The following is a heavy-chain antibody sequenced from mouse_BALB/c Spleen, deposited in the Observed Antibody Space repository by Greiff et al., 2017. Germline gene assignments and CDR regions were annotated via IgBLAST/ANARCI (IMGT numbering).Heavy chain of an antibody. J-gene: IGHJ4*01. CDR1: GFSLTSYG. V-gene: IGHV2-2*02. Sequence: QVQLQQSGPGLVQPSQSLSITCTVSGFSLTSYGVHWVRQSPGKGLEWLGVIWSGGSTDYNAAFISRLSISKDNSKSQVFFKMNSLQANDTAIYYCARNQGIYYDYDERGYAMDYWGQGTSVTVSS. CDR2: IWSGGST. CDR3: ARNQGIYYDYDERGYAMDY. D-gene: IGHD2-4*01.